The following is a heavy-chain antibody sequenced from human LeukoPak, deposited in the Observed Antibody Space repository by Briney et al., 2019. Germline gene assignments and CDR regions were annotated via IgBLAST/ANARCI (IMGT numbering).Heavy chain of an antibody. CDR3: ARQSRGRYKRMDV. D-gene: IGHD1-14*01. V-gene: IGHV4-4*02. CDR1: GGSISRNHW. CDR2: IYHSGST. Sequence: PSETLSLTCAVSGGSISRNHWWSWVRQPPGKGLEWIGEIYHSGSTNYNSSLKSRVTISVDNSKNQFSLKLSSVTAADTAVYYCARQSRGRYKRMDVWGQGTTVTVSS. J-gene: IGHJ6*02.